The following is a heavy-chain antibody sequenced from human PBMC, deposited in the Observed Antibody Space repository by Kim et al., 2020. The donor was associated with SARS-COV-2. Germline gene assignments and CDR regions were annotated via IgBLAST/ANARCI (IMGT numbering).Heavy chain of an antibody. CDR2: IKSDGSST. CDR3: TKSDWFDP. V-gene: IGHV3-74*01. CDR1: GFTFSGYW. Sequence: GGSLRLSCAASGFTFSGYWLHWVRQTPGKGLVWVSRIKSDGSSTSYADSVKGRFTISRDNAKNTLYMQMNSLRAEDTAVYYCTKSDWFDPWGQGTLVTVSS. J-gene: IGHJ5*02.